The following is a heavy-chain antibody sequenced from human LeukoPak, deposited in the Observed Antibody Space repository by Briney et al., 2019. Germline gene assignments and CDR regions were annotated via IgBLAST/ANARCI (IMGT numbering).Heavy chain of an antibody. CDR2: IWYDGSKK. V-gene: IGHV3-33*01. D-gene: IGHD2-15*01. J-gene: IGHJ4*02. CDR1: GFTLSRYV. Sequence: GGSLRHSRTASGFTLSRYVMQGVRPAPGKGLEWVAVIWYDGSKKYHADSVKGRFTISRDDSKNTLFLQMDSLKADDTAIYYCARDLGVVAVDLDYWGQGTLVTVSS. CDR3: ARDLGVVAVDLDY.